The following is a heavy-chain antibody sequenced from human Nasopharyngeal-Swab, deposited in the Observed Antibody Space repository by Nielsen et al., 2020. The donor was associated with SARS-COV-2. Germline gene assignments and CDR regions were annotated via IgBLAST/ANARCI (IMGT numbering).Heavy chain of an antibody. D-gene: IGHD6-19*01. Sequence: ASVKVSCRASGYTFTSHGITWVRQAPGQGLEWMGWISTYTGNTNYAQKLQGRVTMTTDTSTSTAYMELRSLKSDDTAVYSCARLGPAVAGSFDYWGQGTLVTVSS. CDR3: ARLGPAVAGSFDY. J-gene: IGHJ4*02. V-gene: IGHV1-18*04. CDR1: GYTFTSHG. CDR2: ISTYTGNT.